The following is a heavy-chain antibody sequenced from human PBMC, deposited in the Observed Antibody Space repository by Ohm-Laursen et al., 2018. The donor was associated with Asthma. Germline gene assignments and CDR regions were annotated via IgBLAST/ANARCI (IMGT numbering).Heavy chain of an antibody. CDR2: INAGSLKT. CDR1: GYIFTSYP. J-gene: IGHJ4*02. V-gene: IGHV1-3*01. Sequence: ASVKVSCKTSGYIFTSYPIHWVRQAPGQRLEYMGWINAGSLKTKYSQKLQGRLTITTDTSATTAYMELSSLRSEDTAVYYCAHGYISSWYFDYWGQGTLVTVSS. D-gene: IGHD6-13*01. CDR3: AHGYISSWYFDY.